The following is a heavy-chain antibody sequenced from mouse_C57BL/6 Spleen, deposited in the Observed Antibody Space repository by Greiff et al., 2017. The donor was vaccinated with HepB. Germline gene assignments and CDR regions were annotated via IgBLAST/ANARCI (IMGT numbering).Heavy chain of an antibody. CDR2: IYPSDSET. J-gene: IGHJ2*01. V-gene: IGHV1-61*01. CDR1: GYTFTSYW. CDR3: ASGDDYGGYLDC. D-gene: IGHD2-4*01. Sequence: QVQLQQPGAELVRPGSSVKLSCKASGYTFTSYWMDWVKQRPGQGLEWIGNIYPSDSETHYNQKFKDKATLTVDKSSSTAYMQLSSLTSEDSAVYYCASGDDYGGYLDCWGQGTTLTVSS.